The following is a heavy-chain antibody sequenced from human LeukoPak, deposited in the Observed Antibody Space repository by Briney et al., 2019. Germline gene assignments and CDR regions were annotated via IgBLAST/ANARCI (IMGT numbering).Heavy chain of an antibody. CDR1: GFTFSSYW. CDR3: AIGDGLGELSSSFDY. Sequence: GGSLRLSCAASGFTFSSYWMIWVRQAPGKGLEWVANIKQDGGESYYVDSVKGRFTISRENAKNSLYLQMNTLRAEDTAVYYCAIGDGLGELSSSFDYWGQGTLVTVSS. J-gene: IGHJ4*02. D-gene: IGHD3-16*02. V-gene: IGHV3-7*03. CDR2: IKQDGGES.